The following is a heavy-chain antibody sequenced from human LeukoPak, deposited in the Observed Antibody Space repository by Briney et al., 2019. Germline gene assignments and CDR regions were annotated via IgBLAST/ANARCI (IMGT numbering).Heavy chain of an antibody. Sequence: ASVKVSCKASGYTFTDYDIHWVRQAPGQGLEWMGWVKPNSGGTNYSQKVQGRVTMTRDTSISTAYMELSRLTSDDTAVYYCARVGYSSAWSNFDYWGQGTLVTVSS. J-gene: IGHJ4*02. V-gene: IGHV1-2*02. CDR3: ARVGYSSAWSNFDY. CDR2: VKPNSGGT. CDR1: GYTFTDYD. D-gene: IGHD6-19*01.